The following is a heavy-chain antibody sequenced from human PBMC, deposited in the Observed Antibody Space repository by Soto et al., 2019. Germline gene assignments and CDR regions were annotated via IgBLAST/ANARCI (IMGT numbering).Heavy chain of an antibody. CDR3: ATEYTRDAFDI. V-gene: IGHV1-24*01. CDR1: VYTLTELS. CDR2: FDPEDGET. D-gene: IGHD2-2*02. Sequence: ASVKVSCTFSVYTLTELSIHCVLQAPGKGLEWMGGFDPEDGETIYAQKFQGRVTMTEDTSTDTAYMELSSLRSEDTAVYYCATEYTRDAFDIWGQGTMVTVSS. J-gene: IGHJ3*02.